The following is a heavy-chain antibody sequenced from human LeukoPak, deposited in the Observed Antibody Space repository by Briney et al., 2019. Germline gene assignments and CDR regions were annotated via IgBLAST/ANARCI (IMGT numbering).Heavy chain of an antibody. J-gene: IGHJ3*01. CDR1: GFTVSSNY. CDR3: ARDNGNDYGAN. D-gene: IGHD4/OR15-4a*01. V-gene: IGHV3-53*01. CDR2: IYTSGTT. Sequence: GGSLRLSCAGSGFTVSSNYMSWVRQAPGEGLEWVSVIYTSGTTYYADSVKGRLTISRDSSKNTLYLQMNSLRAEDTAVYYCARDNGNDYGANWGQGTMVTVSS.